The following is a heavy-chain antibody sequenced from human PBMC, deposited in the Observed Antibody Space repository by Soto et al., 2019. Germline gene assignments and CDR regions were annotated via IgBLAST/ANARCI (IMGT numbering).Heavy chain of an antibody. V-gene: IGHV3-48*01. J-gene: IGHJ4*01. CDR2: ISSSSSTI. Sequence: LRLCCSGSGFPFRSDSINWFRQARRKGLEWVSYISSSSSTIYYADSVKGRFTISRDNSDDTLYLQMSSLRVEDTAKYYCVKGNQLLRYYFEFWGPGTLVSVSS. CDR1: GFPFRSDS. D-gene: IGHD2-15*01. CDR3: VKGNQLLRYYFEF.